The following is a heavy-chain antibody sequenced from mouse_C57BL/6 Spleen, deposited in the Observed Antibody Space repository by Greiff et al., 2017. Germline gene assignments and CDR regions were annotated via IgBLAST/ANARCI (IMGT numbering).Heavy chain of an antibody. CDR1: GFSLTSYG. D-gene: IGHD1-1*01. Sequence: QVQLQQSGPGLVQPSQSLSITCTVSGFSLTSYGVHWVRQSPGKGLEWLGVIWRGSSTDYNAAFMSRLSITKDNSKSQVFFKMISLQADDTAIYYCAKRSGILRGYAMDYWGQGTSVTVSS. CDR2: IWRGSST. J-gene: IGHJ4*01. CDR3: AKRSGILRGYAMDY. V-gene: IGHV2-5*01.